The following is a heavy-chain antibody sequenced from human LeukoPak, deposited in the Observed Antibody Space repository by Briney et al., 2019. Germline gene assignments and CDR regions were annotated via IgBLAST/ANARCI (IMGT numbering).Heavy chain of an antibody. CDR3: ASRYYGSGSYYRRASKLGYYFDY. CDR1: GYSFTSYW. D-gene: IGHD3-10*01. Sequence: HGESLKISCKGAGYSFTSYWIGWVRQMPGKGLEWMGLIYPGDSDTRYSPSFQGQVTISADKSISTAYLQWISLKASDTAMYYCASRYYGSGSYYRRASKLGYYFDYWGQGTLVTVSS. CDR2: IYPGDSDT. J-gene: IGHJ4*02. V-gene: IGHV5-51*01.